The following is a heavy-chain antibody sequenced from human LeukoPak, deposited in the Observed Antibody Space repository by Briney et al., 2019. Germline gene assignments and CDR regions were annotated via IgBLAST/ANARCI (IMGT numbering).Heavy chain of an antibody. D-gene: IGHD3-10*01. CDR1: GFTFSSYA. V-gene: IGHV3-23*01. CDR3: ARLDNRGDAFDI. J-gene: IGHJ3*02. CDR2: ISGSGGST. Sequence: PGGSLRLSCAASGFTFSSYAMSWVRQAPGKGLERVSAISGSGGSTYYADSVKGRFTISRDNSKNTLYLQMNSLRAEDTAVYYCARLDNRGDAFDIWGQGTMVTVSS.